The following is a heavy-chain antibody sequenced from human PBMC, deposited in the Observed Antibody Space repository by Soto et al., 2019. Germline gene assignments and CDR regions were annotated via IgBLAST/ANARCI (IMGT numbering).Heavy chain of an antibody. J-gene: IGHJ4*02. CDR2: ISWDGGST. CDR1: GFTFDDYT. V-gene: IGHV3-43*01. Sequence: ESGGVVVQPGGSLRLSCAASGFTFDDYTMHWVRQAPGKGLEWVSLISWDGGSTYYADSVKGRFTISRDNSKNSLYLQMNSLRTEDTALYYCATSPGYCSGGSCYFDYWGQGTLVTVSS. CDR3: ATSPGYCSGGSCYFDY. D-gene: IGHD2-15*01.